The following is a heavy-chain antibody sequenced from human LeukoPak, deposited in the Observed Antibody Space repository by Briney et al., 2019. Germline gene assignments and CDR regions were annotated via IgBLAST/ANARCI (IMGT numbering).Heavy chain of an antibody. D-gene: IGHD2-15*01. Sequence: PSETLSLTCTVSGGSISSSSYYWGWIRQPPGKGLEWIGTIYHSGSTYYNPSLKSRVTISVDTSKNQFSLKLSSVTAADTAVYYCASLCSGGSCYLESGWFDPWGQGTLVTVSS. CDR3: ASLCSGGSCYLESGWFDP. CDR2: IYHSGST. CDR1: GGSISSSSYY. V-gene: IGHV4-39*07. J-gene: IGHJ5*02.